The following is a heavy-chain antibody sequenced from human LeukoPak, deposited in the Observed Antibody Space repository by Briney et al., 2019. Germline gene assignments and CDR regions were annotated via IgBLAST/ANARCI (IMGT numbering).Heavy chain of an antibody. CDR3: ARVSPFYDSSGYNDY. Sequence: GESLKISCKGSVYSFTSYWIGWVRQVPGKGLEWMGIIYPGDSDTRYSPSFQGQVTISADKSISTAYLQWSSLKASDTAMYYCARVSPFYDSSGYNDYWGQGTLVTVSS. D-gene: IGHD3-22*01. J-gene: IGHJ4*02. V-gene: IGHV5-51*01. CDR1: VYSFTSYW. CDR2: IYPGDSDT.